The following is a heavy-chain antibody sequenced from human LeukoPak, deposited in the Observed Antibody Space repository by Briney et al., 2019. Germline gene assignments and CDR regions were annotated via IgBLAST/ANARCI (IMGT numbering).Heavy chain of an antibody. CDR2: MNPNSGNT. J-gene: IGHJ4*02. CDR1: GYTFTSYD. Sequence: ASVKVSCKASGYTFTSYDINWVRQATGQGLEWMGWMNPNSGNTGYAQKFQGRVTMTRNTSISTAYMELSSLKASDTAMYYCASSDGDYYYDSSGYPHYWGQGTLVTVSS. V-gene: IGHV1-8*01. D-gene: IGHD3-22*01. CDR3: ASSDGDYYYDSSGYPHY.